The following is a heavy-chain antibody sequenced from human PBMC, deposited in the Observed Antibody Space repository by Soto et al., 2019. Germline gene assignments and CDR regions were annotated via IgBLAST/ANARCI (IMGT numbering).Heavy chain of an antibody. CDR1: GFTFSSYW. D-gene: IGHD6-19*01. V-gene: IGHV3-74*01. CDR3: ARDSSGWAFNWFDP. J-gene: IGHJ5*02. CDR2: INSDGSST. Sequence: GGSLRLSCAASGFTFSSYWMHWVRQAPGKGLVWVSRINSDGSSTSYADSVKGRFTISRDNAKNTLYLQMNSLRAEDTAVYYCARDSSGWAFNWFDPWGQGTPVTAPQ.